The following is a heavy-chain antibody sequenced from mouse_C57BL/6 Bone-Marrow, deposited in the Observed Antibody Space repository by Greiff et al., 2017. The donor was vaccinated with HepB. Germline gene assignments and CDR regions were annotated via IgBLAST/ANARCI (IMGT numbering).Heavy chain of an antibody. J-gene: IGHJ2*01. V-gene: IGHV1-26*01. Sequence: EVQLQQSGPELVKPGASVKISCKASGYTFTDYYMNWVKQSHGKSLEWIGDINPNNGGTSYNQKFKGKATLTVDKSSSTAYMELRSLRSEDSAVYYCARTTTVYYFDYWGQGTTLTVSS. CDR3: ARTTTVYYFDY. CDR1: GYTFTDYY. D-gene: IGHD1-1*01. CDR2: INPNNGGT.